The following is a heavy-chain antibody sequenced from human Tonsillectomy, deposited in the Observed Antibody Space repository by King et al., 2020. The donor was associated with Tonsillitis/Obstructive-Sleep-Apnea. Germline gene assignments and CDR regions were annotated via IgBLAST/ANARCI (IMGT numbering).Heavy chain of an antibody. V-gene: IGHV3-64D*06. CDR3: VKDQGRYCTNGVCSPFDY. Sequence: DVQLVESGGGLVQPGGSLRLSCSASGFIFKSYGMHWVRQAPGKALEYVSGISTNGGSTNYADSVKGRFTISRDNSKNTLYLQMSSLRVEDTAVYYCVKDQGRYCTNGVCSPFDYWGQGTLVTVSS. CDR1: GFIFKSYG. J-gene: IGHJ4*02. D-gene: IGHD2-8*01. CDR2: ISTNGGST.